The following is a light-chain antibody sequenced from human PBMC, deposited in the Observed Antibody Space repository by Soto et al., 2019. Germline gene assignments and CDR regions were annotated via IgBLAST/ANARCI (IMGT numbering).Light chain of an antibody. CDR3: QQYVTAFRT. CDR2: KAS. CDR1: HTISSW. V-gene: IGKV1-5*03. Sequence: DIHRAHSPSTLSGSGGDRVTITFRASHTISSWLAWYQQKPGKAPKLLIYKASTLKSGVPSRFSGSGSGTEFTLTISSLQPDDFATYYCQQYVTAFRTFGQGTKVDIK. J-gene: IGKJ1*01.